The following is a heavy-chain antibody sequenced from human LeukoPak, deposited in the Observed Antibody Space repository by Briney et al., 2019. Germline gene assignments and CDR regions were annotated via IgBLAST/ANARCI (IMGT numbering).Heavy chain of an antibody. V-gene: IGHV3-74*01. CDR1: GFTLSSYW. CDR2: INNDGVST. D-gene: IGHD3-3*01. CDR3: ARGFTSVAGLEWLFYYFDY. Sequence: GGSLRLSCATSGFTLSSYWMHWVRQVPGKGLEWLSRINNDGVSTSYADSVKGRFTISRDNAKNTLYLQMNSLRAEDTAVYYCARGFTSVAGLEWLFYYFDYWGQGTLVTVSS. J-gene: IGHJ4*02.